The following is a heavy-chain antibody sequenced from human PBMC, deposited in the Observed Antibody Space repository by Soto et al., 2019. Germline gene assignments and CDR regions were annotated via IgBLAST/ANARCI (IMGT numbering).Heavy chain of an antibody. CDR3: PKDIHSDRDIHRYGADC. D-gene: IGHD2-15*01. Sequence: GVTLRLSCSASGFTFSNFGMHWARQTPGKGLEWVKNSTDRGSRQHYLDLGKGRFTTTRDNSKNTVYLQMNSLRAEDTAVYYCPKDIHSDRDIHRYGADCRGQGTLVTVS. V-gene: IGHV3-30*18. CDR1: GFTFSNFG. J-gene: IGHJ4*02. CDR2: STDRGSRQ.